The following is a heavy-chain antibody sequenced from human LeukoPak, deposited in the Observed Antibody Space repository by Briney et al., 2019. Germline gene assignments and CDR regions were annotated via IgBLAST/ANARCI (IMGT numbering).Heavy chain of an antibody. CDR1: GGSISSGGYS. D-gene: IGHD4-17*01. J-gene: IGHJ6*02. CDR3: ASDYGDYGMDV. V-gene: IGHV4-30-2*01. CDR2: IYHSGST. Sequence: SETLSLTCAVSGGSISSGGYSWSWIRQPPGKGLEWIGYIYHSGSTYYNPSLKSRVTISVDRSKNQFSLKLSSVTAADTAVYYCASDYGDYGMDVWGQGTTVTVSS.